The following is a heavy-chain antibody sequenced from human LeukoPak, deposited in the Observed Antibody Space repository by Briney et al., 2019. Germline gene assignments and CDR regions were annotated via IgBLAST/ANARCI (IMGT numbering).Heavy chain of an antibody. D-gene: IGHD3-3*01. V-gene: IGHV3-33*01. CDR3: ARSFLGLANLDY. CDR1: GFTFSSNS. Sequence: GGSLRLSCAASGFTFSSNSMHWVGQAPGKGVEWVAAIWYDGRKKNYKDSVKGRFTISRDNSKNTVYLEMNSLRAEDTAVYFCARSFLGLANLDYWGQGTLVTVSS. J-gene: IGHJ4*02. CDR2: IWYDGRKK.